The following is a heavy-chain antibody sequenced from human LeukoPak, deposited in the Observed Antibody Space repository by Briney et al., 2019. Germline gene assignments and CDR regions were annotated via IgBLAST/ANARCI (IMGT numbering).Heavy chain of an antibody. CDR1: GFTFSTYS. CDR3: ARGSTVVIPTYFDY. D-gene: IGHD3-22*01. Sequence: GGSLRLSCAASGFTFSTYSMNWVRQAPGKGLEWVAVISYDGSNKYYADSVKGRFTISRDNSKNTLYLQMNSLRAEDTAVYYCARGSTVVIPTYFDYWGQGTLVTVSS. CDR2: ISYDGSNK. J-gene: IGHJ4*02. V-gene: IGHV3-30*03.